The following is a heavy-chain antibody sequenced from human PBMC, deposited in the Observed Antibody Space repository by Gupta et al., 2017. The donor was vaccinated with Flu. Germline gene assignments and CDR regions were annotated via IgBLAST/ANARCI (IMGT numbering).Heavy chain of an antibody. CDR2: IWYDGSNQ. J-gene: IGHJ4*02. Sequence: QLVESGGGVVQPGRSLRLSCVASGFTFSDFGMHWVRQAPGKGLEWVAVIWYDGSNQYYGESVRGRFIISRDNSKNTLYLQMNSLRAEDTAVYYCVRGVGGSGSYAPYYLDYWGQGGLVTVSS. D-gene: IGHD3-10*01. CDR1: GFTFSDFG. V-gene: IGHV3-33*01. CDR3: VRGVGGSGSYAPYYLDY.